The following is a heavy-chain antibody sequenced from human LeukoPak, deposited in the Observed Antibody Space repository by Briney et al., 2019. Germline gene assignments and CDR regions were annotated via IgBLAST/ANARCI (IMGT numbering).Heavy chain of an antibody. CDR1: GGSFSGYY. D-gene: IGHD4-17*01. Sequence: SETLSLTCAVYGGSFSGYYWSWIRQPPGKGLEWIGEINHSGSTNYNPSLKSRVTISVDTSKNQFSLKLSSVTAADTAVYYCARVYFTVYYFDYWGQGTLVTVSS. CDR3: ARVYFTVYYFDY. CDR2: INHSGST. V-gene: IGHV4-34*01. J-gene: IGHJ4*02.